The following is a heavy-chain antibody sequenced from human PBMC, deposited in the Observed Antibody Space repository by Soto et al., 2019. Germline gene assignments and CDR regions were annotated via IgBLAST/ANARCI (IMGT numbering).Heavy chain of an antibody. CDR1: GGSVSSGSYY. V-gene: IGHV4-61*01. CDR3: ARGLGILARDRLVGLGSYLAY. CDR2: IYNSGST. Sequence: SETLSLTCTVSGGSVSSGSYYWSWIRQPPGKELEWIGSIYNSGSTNYNPSLKSRVTISVDTSKSQLSLKLTSVTAADTAVYFCARGLGILARDRLVGLGSYLAYLGPGTLVTVSS. D-gene: IGHD2-2*01. J-gene: IGHJ4*01.